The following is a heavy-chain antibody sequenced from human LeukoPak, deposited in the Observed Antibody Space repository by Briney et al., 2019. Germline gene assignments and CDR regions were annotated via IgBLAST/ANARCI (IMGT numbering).Heavy chain of an antibody. J-gene: IGHJ4*02. Sequence: GGSLRLSCAASGIIFRIYWMSSVRQAPGKGLEWLANINEDGSGKYYVDSVKDRFTMSRDNAKNSLYLQMISLRVEDTAVYYCLLSEIARNLETDHWGQGTLVTVSS. V-gene: IGHV3-7*01. D-gene: IGHD3-3*01. CDR2: INEDGSGK. CDR1: GIIFRIYW. CDR3: LLSEIARNLETDH.